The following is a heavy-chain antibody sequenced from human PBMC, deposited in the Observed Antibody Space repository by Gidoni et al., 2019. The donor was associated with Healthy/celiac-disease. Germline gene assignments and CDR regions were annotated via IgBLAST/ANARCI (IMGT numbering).Heavy chain of an antibody. D-gene: IGHD1-26*01. CDR2: IYYSGST. CDR3: ARDVGATTGWFDP. Sequence: QVQLQESGPGLVKPSETLSLTCTVSGGSISSYYWSWIRQPPGKGLEWIGYIYYSGSTNYNPSLKSRVTISVDTSKNQFSLKLSSVTAADTAVYYCARDVGATTGWFDPWGQGTLVTVSS. V-gene: IGHV4-59*01. J-gene: IGHJ5*02. CDR1: GGSISSYY.